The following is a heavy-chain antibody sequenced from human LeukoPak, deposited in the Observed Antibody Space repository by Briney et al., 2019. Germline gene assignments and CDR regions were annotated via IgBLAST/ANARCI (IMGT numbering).Heavy chain of an antibody. V-gene: IGHV3-66*04. J-gene: IGHJ4*02. D-gene: IGHD2-21*01. CDR1: GLTVSTNY. CDR2: IYSGGST. CDR3: ARQGDCYILVLIDY. Sequence: GGSLRLSCAATGLTVSTNYMSWVRQAPGKGLEWVSVIYSGGSTYYADSVKGRFTISRDNSKNTLYLQMNSLRAEDTAVYYCARQGDCYILVLIDYWGQGTLVTVSS.